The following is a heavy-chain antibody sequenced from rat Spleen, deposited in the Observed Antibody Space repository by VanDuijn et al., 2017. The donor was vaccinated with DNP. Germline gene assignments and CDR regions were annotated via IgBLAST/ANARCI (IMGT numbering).Heavy chain of an antibody. CDR1: GFSLTSYG. CDR2: IWSGGSA. J-gene: IGHJ3*01. CDR3: TREGQPNWFAY. D-gene: IGHD1-10*01. V-gene: IGHV2-15*01. Sequence: QVQLKESGPGLVQPSQTLSLTCTVSGFSLTSYGVSWVRQPPGKGLEWIGAIWSGGSADYNSALKSRLSINRDTSKSQFFLKMNSLQTEDTAIYFCTREGQPNWFAYWGQDTLVTVSS.